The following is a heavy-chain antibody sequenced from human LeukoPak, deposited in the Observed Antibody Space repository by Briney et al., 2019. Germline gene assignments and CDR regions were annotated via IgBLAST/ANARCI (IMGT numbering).Heavy chain of an antibody. D-gene: IGHD3-9*01. CDR3: AKEGLRYFDWLLYPYYFDY. CDR1: GFTFSSYA. V-gene: IGHV3-23*01. J-gene: IGHJ4*02. Sequence: GGSLRLSCAASGFTFSSYAMSWVRQAPGKGLEWVSAISGSGGSTYYTGSVKGRFTISRDNSKNTLYLQMNSLRAEGTAVYYCAKEGLRYFDWLLYPYYFDYWGRGTLVTVSS. CDR2: ISGSGGST.